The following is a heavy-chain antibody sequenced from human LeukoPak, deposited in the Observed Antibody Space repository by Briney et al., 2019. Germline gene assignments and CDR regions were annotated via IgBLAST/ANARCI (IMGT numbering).Heavy chain of an antibody. V-gene: IGHV3-23*01. CDR3: ARSGNNRFDS. CDR1: GFTFNNYA. CDR2: ISGGVGST. D-gene: IGHD1/OR15-1a*01. J-gene: IGHJ4*02. Sequence: PGGSLRLSCAASGFTFNNYAMSWVRQAPGKGLKWVSGISGGVGSTYYADSIKGRFTNSRDNSKNTLYLQMNSLRADDTAVYYCARSGNNRFDSWGQGTLVTVSS.